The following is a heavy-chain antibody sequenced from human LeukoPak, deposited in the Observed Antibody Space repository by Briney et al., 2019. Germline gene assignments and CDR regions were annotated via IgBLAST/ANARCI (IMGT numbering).Heavy chain of an antibody. CDR2: ITPGGGT. V-gene: IGHV1-2*02. CDR3: ARDRYGDGFAHLDY. D-gene: IGHD5-24*01. Sequence: ASVKVSCKASGYTFTSYAIHWVRQAPGQGLEWMGWITPGGGTNYPQKFQGRVAITWDTSITTAYMDLSRLTSDDTAVYYCARDRYGDGFAHLDYWGQGALVTVPS. J-gene: IGHJ4*02. CDR1: GYTFTSYA.